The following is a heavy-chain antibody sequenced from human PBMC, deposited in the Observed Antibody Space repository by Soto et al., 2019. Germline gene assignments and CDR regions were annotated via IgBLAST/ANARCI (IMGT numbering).Heavy chain of an antibody. V-gene: IGHV3-73*01. CDR2: IRSKANSYAT. D-gene: IGHD5-18*01. CDR3: ANERLPTAMVNQLDY. CDR1: GFTFSGSA. Sequence: GGSLRLSCAASGFTFSGSAMHWVRQASGKGLEWVGRIRSKANSYATAYAASVKGRFTISRDDSKNTAYLQMNSLRAEDTAVYYCANERLPTAMVNQLDYWGQGTLVTVSS. J-gene: IGHJ4*02.